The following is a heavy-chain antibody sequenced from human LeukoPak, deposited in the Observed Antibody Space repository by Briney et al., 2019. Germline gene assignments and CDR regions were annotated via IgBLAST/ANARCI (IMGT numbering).Heavy chain of an antibody. D-gene: IGHD3-10*01. J-gene: IGHJ4*02. CDR1: GFTFSSYA. Sequence: GGSLRLSCAASGFTFSSYAMSWVRQAPGKGLEWVSAISGSGGSTYYADSVKGRFTISRDNSKNTLYLQMNSLRAEDTAVYYCAKRYYYGSGSYYDYWGQGTPVTVSS. CDR3: AKRYYYGSGSYYDY. V-gene: IGHV3-23*01. CDR2: ISGSGGST.